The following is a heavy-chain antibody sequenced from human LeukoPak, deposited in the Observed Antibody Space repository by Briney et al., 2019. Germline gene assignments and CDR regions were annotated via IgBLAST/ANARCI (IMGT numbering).Heavy chain of an antibody. D-gene: IGHD6-19*01. CDR2: IKQDGSEK. Sequence: GGSLRLSCAASGFTFSSYWMSWVRQAPGKGLEWVANIKQDGSEKYYVDSVKGRFTISRDNAKNSLYLQMNSLRAEDTAVYYCARERYSSGWYIIDPWGQGTLATVSS. CDR1: GFTFSSYW. J-gene: IGHJ5*02. CDR3: ARERYSSGWYIIDP. V-gene: IGHV3-7*03.